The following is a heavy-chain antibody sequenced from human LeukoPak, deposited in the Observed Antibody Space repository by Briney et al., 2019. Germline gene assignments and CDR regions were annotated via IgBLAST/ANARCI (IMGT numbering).Heavy chain of an antibody. CDR3: AKDWTPLGWNWNYGPGYYFDY. Sequence: GGSLRLSCAASGFTFSSYAMSWVRQAPGKGLEWVSAISGSGGSTYYADSVKGRFTISRDNSKNTLYLQMNSLRAEDTAVYYCAKDWTPLGWNWNYGPGYYFDYWGQGTLVTVSS. D-gene: IGHD1-7*01. CDR1: GFTFSSYA. J-gene: IGHJ4*02. CDR2: ISGSGGST. V-gene: IGHV3-23*01.